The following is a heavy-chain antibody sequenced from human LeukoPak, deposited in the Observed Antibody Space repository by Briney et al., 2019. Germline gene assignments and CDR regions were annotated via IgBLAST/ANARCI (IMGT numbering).Heavy chain of an antibody. D-gene: IGHD3-3*01. CDR3: ATRYYDFWSGYGANAFDI. Sequence: PSETLSLTCTVSGGSISSGDYYWSWIRQPPGKGLEWIGYIYYSGSTYYNPSLKSRITISIDTSKNQFSLKLSSVTAADTAVYYCATRYYDFWSGYGANAFDIWGQGTMVTVSS. CDR1: GGSISSGDYY. V-gene: IGHV4-30-4*08. CDR2: IYYSGST. J-gene: IGHJ3*02.